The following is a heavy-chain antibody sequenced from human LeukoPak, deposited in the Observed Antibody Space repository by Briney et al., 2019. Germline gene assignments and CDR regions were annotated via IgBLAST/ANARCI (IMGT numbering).Heavy chain of an antibody. D-gene: IGHD6-6*01. CDR2: IIPIFGTA. Sequence: SVKVSCKASGYTFTSYYMHWVRQAPGQGLEWMGGIIPIFGTANYAQKFQGRVTITTDESTSTAYMELSSLRSEDTAVYYCARGPYSSSTFDYWGQGTLVTVSS. CDR1: GYTFTSYY. V-gene: IGHV1-69*05. J-gene: IGHJ4*02. CDR3: ARGPYSSSTFDY.